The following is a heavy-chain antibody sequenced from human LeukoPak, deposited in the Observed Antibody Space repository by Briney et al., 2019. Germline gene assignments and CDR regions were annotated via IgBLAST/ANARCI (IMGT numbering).Heavy chain of an antibody. CDR2: IYHSGST. J-gene: IGHJ3*02. Sequence: SETLSLTCAVSGGSISSGGYSWSWIRQPPGKGLEWIGYIYHSGSTYYNPSLKSRVTISVDRSKNQFSLKLSSVTAADTAVYYCARQQWLEQDAFDIWGQGTMVTVSS. D-gene: IGHD6-19*01. CDR3: ARQQWLEQDAFDI. V-gene: IGHV4-30-2*01. CDR1: GGSISSGGYS.